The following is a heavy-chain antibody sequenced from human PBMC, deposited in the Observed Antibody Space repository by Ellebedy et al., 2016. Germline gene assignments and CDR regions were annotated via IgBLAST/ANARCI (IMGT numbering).Heavy chain of an antibody. D-gene: IGHD6-19*01. V-gene: IGHV1-18*01. J-gene: IGHJ6*03. CDR3: ARNGAVAPAGYYYYMDV. CDR1: GGTFSSYA. CDR2: ISAYNGNT. Sequence: ASVKVSXXASGGTFSSYAISWVRQAPGQGLEWMGWISAYNGNTNYAQKFQGRVTMTRDTSTSTVYMELSSLRSEDTAVYYCARNGAVAPAGYYYYMDVWGKGTTVTVSS.